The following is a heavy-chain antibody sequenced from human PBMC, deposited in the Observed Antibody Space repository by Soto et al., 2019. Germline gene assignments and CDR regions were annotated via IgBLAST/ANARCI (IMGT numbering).Heavy chain of an antibody. CDR1: GYSFTSYW. Sequence: GESLKISCKGSGYSFTSYWIGWVRQMPGKGLEWMGIIYPGDSDTRYSPSFQGQVTISADKSISTAYLQWSSLKASDTAMYYCARGSYYGHYYYYGMEVWGQGTTVTVSS. D-gene: IGHD1-26*01. CDR3: ARGSYYGHYYYYGMEV. CDR2: IYPGDSDT. J-gene: IGHJ6*02. V-gene: IGHV5-51*01.